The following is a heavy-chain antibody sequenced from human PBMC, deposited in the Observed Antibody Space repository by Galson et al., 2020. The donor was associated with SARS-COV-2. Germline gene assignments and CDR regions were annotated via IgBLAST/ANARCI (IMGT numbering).Heavy chain of an antibody. J-gene: IGHJ3*02. D-gene: IGHD6-13*01. CDR3: ARVLGRFLMQLADAFDI. CDR1: GFTFSSYA. CDR2: ISYDGSNK. V-gene: IGHV3-30-3*01. Sequence: GGSLRLSCAASGFTFSSYAMHWVRQAPGKGLEWVAVISYDGSNKYYADSVKGRFTISRDNSKNTLYLQMNSLRAEDTAVYYCARVLGRFLMQLADAFDIWGQGTMVTVSS.